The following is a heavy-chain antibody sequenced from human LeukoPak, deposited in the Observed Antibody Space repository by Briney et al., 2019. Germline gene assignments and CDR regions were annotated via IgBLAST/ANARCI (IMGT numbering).Heavy chain of an antibody. D-gene: IGHD5-24*01. J-gene: IGHJ4*02. Sequence: PSETLSLTCAVYGGSFSGYYWSWIRQPPGKGLEWIGEINHSGSTNYNPSLKSRVTISVDTSKNQFSLKLSSVTAADTAVYYCARVRDGCYFDYWGQGTLVTVSS. V-gene: IGHV4-34*01. CDR1: GGSFSGYY. CDR3: ARVRDGCYFDY. CDR2: INHSGST.